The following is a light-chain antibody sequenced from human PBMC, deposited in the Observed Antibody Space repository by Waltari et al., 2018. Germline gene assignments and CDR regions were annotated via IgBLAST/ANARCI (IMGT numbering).Light chain of an antibody. CDR2: RTH. CDR1: NSNIGSNP. CDR3: AAWDDNLSGPWV. J-gene: IGLJ3*02. Sequence: QSVLTQPPSVSGTPGQRISIPCSGGNSNIGSNPVFWYQQLPGAAPKLLIYRTHERPSGVPDRFSGSKSGTSASLAISGLQSGDEGDYYCAAWDDNLSGPWVFGGGTKLTVL. V-gene: IGLV1-47*01.